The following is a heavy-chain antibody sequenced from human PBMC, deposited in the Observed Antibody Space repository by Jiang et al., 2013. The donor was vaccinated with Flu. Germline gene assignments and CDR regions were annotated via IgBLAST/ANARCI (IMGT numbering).Heavy chain of an antibody. CDR1: DNTFFTHG. D-gene: IGHD3-10*01. V-gene: IGHV1-18*01. CDR2: ISANGNT. CDR3: VRGAPYYALLLGAAHGDFMDL. J-gene: IGHJ6*02. Sequence: GAEVKKPGASLRVSCKASDNTFFTHGFSWVRRAAGQGFEWMGWISANGNTVFAPNFRGRVSMTRDTSTRTTYLDLRGLRSDDTAVYYCVRGAPYYALLLGAAHGDFMDLWGRGTTVTVSS.